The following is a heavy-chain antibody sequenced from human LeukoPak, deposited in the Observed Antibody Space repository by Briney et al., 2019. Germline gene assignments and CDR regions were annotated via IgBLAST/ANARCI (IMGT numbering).Heavy chain of an antibody. CDR2: ISNDGSNK. CDR1: GFTFSSYG. V-gene: IGHV3-30*18. D-gene: IGHD5-12*01. Sequence: PGGSLRLSCAASGFTFSSYGMQWFRQAPDKGPEWVAAISNDGSNKYYADSVKGRFTISRDNSKNTLYLQMNSLRAEDTAVYYCAKVDIVATIDAGRLVDYWGQGTLVTVSS. CDR3: AKVDIVATIDAGRLVDY. J-gene: IGHJ4*02.